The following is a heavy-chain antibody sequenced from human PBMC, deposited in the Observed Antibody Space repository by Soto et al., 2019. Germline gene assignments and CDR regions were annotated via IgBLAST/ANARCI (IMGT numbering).Heavy chain of an antibody. V-gene: IGHV3-30-3*01. D-gene: IGHD5-18*01. CDR3: AINSYGFSWDFDY. CDR2: ISYDESNK. CDR1: GFTFGNYA. Sequence: VPLVESGGGVVQPGMSLRLSCAASGFTFGNYAMHWVRQAPGKGLERVAVISYDESNKYYADSVTGRFTISRDKSKNTLYLQMNSLRAEDTAVYYCAINSYGFSWDFDYWGQGTLVTVSS. J-gene: IGHJ4*02.